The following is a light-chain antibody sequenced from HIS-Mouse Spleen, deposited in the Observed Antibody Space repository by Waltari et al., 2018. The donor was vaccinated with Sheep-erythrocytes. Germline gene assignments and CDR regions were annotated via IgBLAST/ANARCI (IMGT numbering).Light chain of an antibody. Sequence: QSALTQPRSVSGSPGQSVTISCTGTRSDAGGCNYVPWYQQHPGKAPKLMIYDVSKRPSGVPDRFSGSKSGNTASLTISGLQAEDEADYYCCSYAGSYNHVFATGTKVTVL. J-gene: IGLJ1*01. CDR2: DVS. CDR1: RSDAGGCNY. V-gene: IGLV2-11*01. CDR3: CSYAGSYNHV.